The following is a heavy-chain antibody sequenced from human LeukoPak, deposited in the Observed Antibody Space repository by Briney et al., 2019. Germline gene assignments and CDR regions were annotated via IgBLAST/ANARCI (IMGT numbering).Heavy chain of an antibody. D-gene: IGHD3-10*01. CDR2: ISYDGSNK. V-gene: IGHV3-30*03. CDR1: GFTFSSYG. J-gene: IGHJ4*02. Sequence: GGSLRLSCAASGFTFSSYGMHWVRQAPGKGLEWVAVISYDGSNKYYADSVKGRFTISRDNSKNTLYLQVNSLRAEDTAVYYCARDANYGSGSADYWGQGALVTVSS. CDR3: ARDANYGSGSADY.